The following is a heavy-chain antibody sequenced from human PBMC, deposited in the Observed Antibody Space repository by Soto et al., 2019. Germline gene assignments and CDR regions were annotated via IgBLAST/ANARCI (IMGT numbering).Heavy chain of an antibody. D-gene: IGHD3-9*01. CDR2: IISILGIA. J-gene: IGHJ5*02. V-gene: IGHV1-69*02. Sequence: GASVKVSCKASGGTFSSYTISWVRQAPGQGLEWMGRIISILGIANYAQKFQGRVTITADKSTSTAYMELSSLRSEDTAVYYCASSPTGSWFDPWGQGTLVTVSS. CDR1: GGTFSSYT. CDR3: ASSPTGSWFDP.